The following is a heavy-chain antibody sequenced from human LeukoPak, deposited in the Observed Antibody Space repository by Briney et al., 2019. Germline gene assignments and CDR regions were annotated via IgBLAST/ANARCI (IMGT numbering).Heavy chain of an antibody. V-gene: IGHV4-59*01. J-gene: IGHJ5*02. D-gene: IGHD4-23*01. Sequence: SETLSLTCSVSDGSISDSYWSWIRQSPGKRLEWIGYIFYTGFTHYNPSLESRVTISVDTSKKQFSLRLKSVTAADTAVYYCARDANGGNSWGWFDPWGQGTLVTVSS. CDR1: DGSISDSY. CDR2: IFYTGFT. CDR3: ARDANGGNSWGWFDP.